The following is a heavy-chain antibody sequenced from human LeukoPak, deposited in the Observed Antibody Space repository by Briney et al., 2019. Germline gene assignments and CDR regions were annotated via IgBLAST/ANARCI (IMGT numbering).Heavy chain of an antibody. Sequence: SETLSLTCTVSGGSISSYYWSWIRQPAGKGLEWIGRIYTSGCTNYNPSLKSRVTMSVDTSKNQFSLKLSSVTAAATAVYYCARDRSNYYDPGYYFDYWGQGTLVTVSS. J-gene: IGHJ4*02. V-gene: IGHV4-4*07. CDR3: ARDRSNYYDPGYYFDY. CDR1: GGSISSYY. D-gene: IGHD3-22*01. CDR2: IYTSGCT.